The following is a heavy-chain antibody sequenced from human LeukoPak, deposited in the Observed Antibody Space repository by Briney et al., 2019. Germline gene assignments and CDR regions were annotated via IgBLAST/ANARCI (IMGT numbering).Heavy chain of an antibody. V-gene: IGHV1-69*05. D-gene: IGHD6-13*01. CDR3: AKQQLEGGYFDY. J-gene: IGHJ4*02. CDR1: GGTFSSYA. CDR2: IIPIFGTA. Sequence: GASVKVSCKASGGTFSSYAISWVRQAPGQGLEWMGEIIPIFGTANYAQKFQGRVTITTDESTSTAYMELSSLRSEDTAVYYCAKQQLEGGYFDYWGQGTLVTVSS.